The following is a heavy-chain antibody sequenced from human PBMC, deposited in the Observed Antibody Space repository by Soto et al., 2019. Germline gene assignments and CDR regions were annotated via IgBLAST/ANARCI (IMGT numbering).Heavy chain of an antibody. V-gene: IGHV3-21*01. D-gene: IGHD3-9*01. CDR3: ARSQDYDILTGYYSVGY. CDR2: ISSSSSYI. Sequence: PGGSLRLSCAASGFTFSSYSMNWVRQAPGKGLEWVSSISSSSSYIYYADSVKGRFTISRDNAKNSLYLQMNSLRAEDTAVYYCARSQDYDILTGYYSVGYWGQGTLVTVSS. J-gene: IGHJ4*02. CDR1: GFTFSSYS.